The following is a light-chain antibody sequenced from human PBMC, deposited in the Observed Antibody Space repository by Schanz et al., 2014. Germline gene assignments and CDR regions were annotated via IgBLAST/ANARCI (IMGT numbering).Light chain of an antibody. CDR1: QSVLYSSNNKNY. J-gene: IGKJ1*01. CDR3: QQYYSIPRT. CDR2: WAS. Sequence: DIVMTQSPDSLAVSLGERATINCKSSQSVLYSSNNKNYLTWYQQKPGQPPKLLISWASTRESGVPDRFSGSGSGTDFTLTISSLQAEDVAVYYCQQYYSIPRTFGQGTKVEI. V-gene: IGKV4-1*01.